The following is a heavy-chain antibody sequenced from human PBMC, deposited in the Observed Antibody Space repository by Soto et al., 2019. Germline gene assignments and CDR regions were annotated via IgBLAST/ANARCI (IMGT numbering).Heavy chain of an antibody. Sequence: VGSLRLSCAASGFTFSSYSMNWVRQAPGKGLEWVSYISSSSSTIYYADSVKGRFTISRDNAKNSLYLQMNSLRAEDTAVYYCARDRCSGGSCLDYWGQGTLVTVSS. CDR3: ARDRCSGGSCLDY. J-gene: IGHJ4*02. CDR1: GFTFSSYS. CDR2: ISSSSSTI. D-gene: IGHD2-15*01. V-gene: IGHV3-48*01.